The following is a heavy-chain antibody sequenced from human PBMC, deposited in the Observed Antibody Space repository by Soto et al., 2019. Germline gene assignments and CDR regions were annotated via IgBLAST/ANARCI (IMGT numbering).Heavy chain of an antibody. CDR1: GFTVRSNY. D-gene: IGHD2-8*01. Sequence: EVQLVESGGGLVQPGGSLRLSCAASGFTVRSNYMSWVRQAPGKGLEWVSFINSGGSTYYADSVKGRFTISRDNSKNTLSLQMNSLGAEDTAVYYCASPFLYASGKGWGQGTLVTVSS. J-gene: IGHJ4*02. CDR3: ASPFLYASGKG. CDR2: INSGGST. V-gene: IGHV3-66*01.